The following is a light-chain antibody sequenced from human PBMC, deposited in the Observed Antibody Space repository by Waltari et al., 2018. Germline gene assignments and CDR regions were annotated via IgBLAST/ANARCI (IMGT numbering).Light chain of an antibody. Sequence: DVVMTQSPISLPVTLGQPASISCRSRQSHVNSDGNTFLNWFQQRPGQSTRGLSYKVSNRDSGVPDKFSGSGSGTDFTLKISRVEAEDVGVYYCMQGIQWPFTFGQGTKLEI. CDR2: KVS. J-gene: IGKJ2*01. V-gene: IGKV2-30*01. CDR1: QSHVNSDGNTF. CDR3: MQGIQWPFT.